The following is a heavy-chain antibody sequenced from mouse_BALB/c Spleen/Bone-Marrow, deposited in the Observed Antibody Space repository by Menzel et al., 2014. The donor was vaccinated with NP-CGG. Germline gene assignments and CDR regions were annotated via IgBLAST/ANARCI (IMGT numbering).Heavy chain of an antibody. CDR1: GYTFTTYT. V-gene: IGHV1-4*01. D-gene: IGHD1-1*01. CDR2: INPSSGYA. Sequence: QVQLQQSGAELARPGASVKMSCKASGYTFTTYTIHWVKQRNGQGLEWIGYINPSSGYANYNQNFKDKATLTADKSSSTSYMQLSSLTSEYSAVYYCTRITTVVRYFDVWGTGTTVTVSS. CDR3: TRITTVVRYFDV. J-gene: IGHJ1*03.